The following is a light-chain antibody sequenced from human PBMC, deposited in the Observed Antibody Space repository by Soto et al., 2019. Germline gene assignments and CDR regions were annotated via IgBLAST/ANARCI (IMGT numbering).Light chain of an antibody. CDR1: QSVRNN. J-gene: IGKJ2*01. Sequence: EIVMSQSPATLSVSPGERATLSCRASQSVRNNLAWYQQRPGQAPRLLMYGASTRPSGIPARFTGGGSGTDFTLTITSLQSADFAVYYCQQYDSYMYAFGQGTKVEI. CDR3: QQYDSYMYA. V-gene: IGKV3-15*01. CDR2: GAS.